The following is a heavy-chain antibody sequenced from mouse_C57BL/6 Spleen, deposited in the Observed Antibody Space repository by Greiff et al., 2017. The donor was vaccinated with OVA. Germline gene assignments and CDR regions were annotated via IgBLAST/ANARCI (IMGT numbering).Heavy chain of an antibody. D-gene: IGHD2-1*01. Sequence: EVPLQQSGPELVKPGASVKMSCKASGYTFTDYNMHWVKQSHGKSLEWIGYINPNNGGTSYNQKFKGKATLTVNKSSSTAYMELRSLTSEDSAVYYCARGRLLWYDYWGQGTTLTVSS. CDR3: ARGRLLWYDY. J-gene: IGHJ2*01. CDR1: GYTFTDYN. V-gene: IGHV1-22*01. CDR2: INPNNGGT.